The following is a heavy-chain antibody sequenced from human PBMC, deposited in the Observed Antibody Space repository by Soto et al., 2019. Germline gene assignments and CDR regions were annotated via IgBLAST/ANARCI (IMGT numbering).Heavy chain of an antibody. CDR3: ARGVQPYGSDY. CDR2: ISSSSSTI. V-gene: IGHV3-48*01. CDR1: GFTFSSYS. D-gene: IGHD3-10*01. Sequence: EVQLVESGGGLVQPGGSLRLSCAASGFTFSSYSMNWVRQAPGKGLEWVSYISSSSSTIYYADSVEGRFTISRDNAKNSLYLQMNSLRAEDTAVYYCARGVQPYGSDYWGQGTLVTVSS. J-gene: IGHJ4*02.